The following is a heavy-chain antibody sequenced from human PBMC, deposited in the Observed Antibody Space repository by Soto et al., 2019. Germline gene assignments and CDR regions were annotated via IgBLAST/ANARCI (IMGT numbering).Heavy chain of an antibody. CDR3: SRFLSLWKSPRYFEP. CDR1: GGSISSYY. CDR2: ISYSGGT. J-gene: IGHJ2*01. D-gene: IGHD3-3*01. V-gene: IGHV4-59*08. Sequence: QVQLQESGPGLVKPSETLSLTCTVSGGSISSYYWSWIRQPPGKGLEWIAYISYSGGTNYNPSLKSRVTISVYPAQNQVSLPLSSVTPAETALYYFSRFLSLWKSPRYFEPWGRGTLVTVSS.